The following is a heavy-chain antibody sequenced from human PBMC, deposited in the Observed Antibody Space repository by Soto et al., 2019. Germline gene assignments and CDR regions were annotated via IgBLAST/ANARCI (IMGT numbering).Heavy chain of an antibody. D-gene: IGHD6-6*01. CDR1: GYTFTDYY. CDR3: ARDGGNTSRRSSPLRHGDY. Sequence: ASVKVSCKASGYTFTDYYIHWVRQAPGQGLEWMGIISPRRGSAGYAQKFQARVTMTRDTSTSTVYMELSSLRSEDTAVYYCARDGGNTSRRSSPLRHGDYWGQGTLVTVSS. J-gene: IGHJ4*02. CDR2: ISPRRGSA. V-gene: IGHV1-46*01.